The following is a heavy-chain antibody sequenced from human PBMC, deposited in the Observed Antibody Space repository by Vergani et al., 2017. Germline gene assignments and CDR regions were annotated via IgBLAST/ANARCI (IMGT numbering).Heavy chain of an antibody. V-gene: IGHV4-39*01. J-gene: IGHJ5*02. Sequence: QLQLQESGPGLVKPSATLSLTCSVSGASIRNSNYYWGWIRQPPGKGLEWMASIYYSGSTYYNPSLKSRVTISVDTSKNQLSLKLSSVTAADTDVYFCARHSTVEWLVKLGWIDPWGQGILVTVSS. CDR1: GASIRNSNYY. CDR3: ARHSTVEWLVKLGWIDP. D-gene: IGHD6-19*01. CDR2: IYYSGST.